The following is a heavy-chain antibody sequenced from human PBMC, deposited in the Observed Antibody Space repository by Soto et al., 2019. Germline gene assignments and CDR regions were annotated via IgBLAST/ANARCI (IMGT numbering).Heavy chain of an antibody. CDR2: IYYSGST. D-gene: IGHD3-3*01. CDR3: ARALEYYDFWSGYGPYNWFDP. V-gene: IGHV4-59*01. J-gene: IGHJ5*02. Sequence: LSLTCTVSGGSISSYYWSWIRQPPGKGLEWIGYIYYSGSTNYNPSLKSRVTISVDTSKNQFSLKLSSVTAADTAVYYCARALEYYDFWSGYGPYNWFDPWGQGTLVTVSS. CDR1: GGSISSYY.